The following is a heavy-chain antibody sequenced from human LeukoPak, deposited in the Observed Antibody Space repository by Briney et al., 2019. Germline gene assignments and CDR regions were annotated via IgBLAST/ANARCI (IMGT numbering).Heavy chain of an antibody. Sequence: PGGSLRLSCAASGFTFANSWMTWVRQAPGKGLEWVASIKQDGSVQHYVDSVRGRFAISRDNAKNALYLQMNSLRDEDTVMYYCARNRAAPENWGQGTLVTVSS. CDR2: IKQDGSVQ. V-gene: IGHV3-7*01. CDR3: ARNRAAPEN. J-gene: IGHJ4*02. CDR1: GFTFANSW. D-gene: IGHD3-10*01.